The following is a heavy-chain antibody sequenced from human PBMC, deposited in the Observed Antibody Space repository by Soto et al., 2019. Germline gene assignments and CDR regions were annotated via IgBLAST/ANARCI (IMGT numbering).Heavy chain of an antibody. D-gene: IGHD2-21*02. V-gene: IGHV3-30*18. CDR3: AKDYEYCISGDCYSAYYGMDV. Sequence: QVQLVESGGGVVQPGTSLRLACATSGFIFSGYGMHWVRQAPGKGLEWLAAISFNGANKYYVDSVKGRFTISRDSSKNXVXLXMDSLEPEDTAVYYCAKDYEYCISGDCYSAYYGMDVWGQGTTVTVSS. CDR1: GFIFSGYG. J-gene: IGHJ6*02. CDR2: ISFNGANK.